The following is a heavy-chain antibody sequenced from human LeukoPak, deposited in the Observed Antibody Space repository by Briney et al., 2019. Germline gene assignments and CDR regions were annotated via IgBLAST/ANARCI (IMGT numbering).Heavy chain of an antibody. Sequence: PGGSLRLSCTVSGFTVSSNSMSWVRQAPGKGLEWVSYISSSGSTIYYADSVKGRFTISRDNAKNSLYLQMNSLRAEDTAVYYCARDSPTQRIVGAPWAFDIWGQGTMVTVSS. D-gene: IGHD1-26*01. CDR2: ISSSGSTI. CDR3: ARDSPTQRIVGAPWAFDI. V-gene: IGHV3-11*01. J-gene: IGHJ3*02. CDR1: GFTVSSNS.